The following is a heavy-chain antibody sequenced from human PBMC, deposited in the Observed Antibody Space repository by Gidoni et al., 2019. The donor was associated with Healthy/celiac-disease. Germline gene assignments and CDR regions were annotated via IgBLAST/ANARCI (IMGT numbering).Heavy chain of an antibody. V-gene: IGHV4-30-4*01. Sequence: QVPLQASGPGLVKPSQTLSLTCTVSGGSISSGDYYWSWIRQPPGKGLEWIGYIYYSGSTYYNPSLKSRVTISVDTSKNQFSLKLSSVTAADTAVYYCARDSRATVTTEPDYWGQGTLVTVSS. J-gene: IGHJ4*02. D-gene: IGHD4-17*01. CDR2: IYYSGST. CDR1: GGSISSGDYY. CDR3: ARDSRATVTTEPDY.